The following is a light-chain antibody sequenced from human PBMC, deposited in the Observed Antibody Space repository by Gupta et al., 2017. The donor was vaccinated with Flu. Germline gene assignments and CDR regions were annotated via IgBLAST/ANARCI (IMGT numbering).Light chain of an antibody. Sequence: GSSSNIGNNYVSWYQQLPGTAPKLLIYENNKRSSGIPDRFSGSKSGTSATLGITGLQTGDEADYYCGTWDSSLSGVFGGGTKLTVL. J-gene: IGLJ2*01. CDR2: ENN. V-gene: IGLV1-51*02. CDR1: SSNIGNNY. CDR3: GTWDSSLSGV.